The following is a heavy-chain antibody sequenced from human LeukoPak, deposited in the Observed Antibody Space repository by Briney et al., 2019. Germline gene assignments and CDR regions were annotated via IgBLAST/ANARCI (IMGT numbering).Heavy chain of an antibody. CDR1: GFTVSSNY. CDR3: AKDGSYYGSGSYLDY. D-gene: IGHD3-10*01. CDR2: IYSGGST. Sequence: GGSLRLSCAASGFTVSSNYMSWVRQAPGKGLEWVSVIYSGGSTYYADSVKGRFTISRDNSKNTLYLQMNSLRAEDTAVYYCAKDGSYYGSGSYLDYWGQGTLLTVSS. J-gene: IGHJ4*02. V-gene: IGHV3-53*01.